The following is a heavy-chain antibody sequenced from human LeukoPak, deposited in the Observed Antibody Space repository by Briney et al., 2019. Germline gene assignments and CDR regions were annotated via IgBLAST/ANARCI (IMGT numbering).Heavy chain of an antibody. D-gene: IGHD1-26*01. V-gene: IGHV4-59*02. CDR2: IYYTGT. Sequence: SETLSLTCTVSGGSVTDYYWSWIRQSPGKGLEWIGYIYYTGTSYNPSLKSRVTISADTSKNQFSLKLISVTAADTAVYYCARGRKIVGGTWRPFDIWGQGTMVTVSS. CDR1: GGSVTDYY. J-gene: IGHJ3*02. CDR3: ARGRKIVGGTWRPFDI.